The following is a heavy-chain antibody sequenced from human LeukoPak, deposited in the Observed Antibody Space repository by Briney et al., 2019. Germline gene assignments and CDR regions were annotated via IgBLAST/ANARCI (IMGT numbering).Heavy chain of an antibody. Sequence: SSETLSLTCTVSGDSISSSSSYWGWIRQPPGKGLEWIGSIYYSGSTYYNSSLKSRVTISVDTSKNQFSLKLSSVTAADTAAYYCARIGSVLLWFGDGYWGQGTLVTVSS. CDR2: IYYSGST. CDR3: ARIGSVLLWFGDGY. D-gene: IGHD3-10*01. V-gene: IGHV4-39*01. J-gene: IGHJ4*02. CDR1: GDSISSSSSY.